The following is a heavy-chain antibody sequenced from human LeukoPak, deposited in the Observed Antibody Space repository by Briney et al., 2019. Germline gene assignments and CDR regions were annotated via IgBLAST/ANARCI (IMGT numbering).Heavy chain of an antibody. CDR3: ARARGCNSTSCKYFYYMDV. J-gene: IGHJ6*03. CDR1: GFTFSSYW. D-gene: IGHD2-2*01. CDR2: IKQDGSEK. Sequence: GGSLRLSCAASGFTFSSYWMSWVRQAPGKGLEWVANIKQDGSEKYYVDSVKGRFTISRDNAKNSLYLQMNSLRAEDTAVYYCARARGCNSTSCKYFYYMDVWGKGTTVTISS. V-gene: IGHV3-7*01.